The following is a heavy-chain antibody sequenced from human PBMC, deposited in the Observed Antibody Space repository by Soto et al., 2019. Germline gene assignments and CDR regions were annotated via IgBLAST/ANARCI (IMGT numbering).Heavy chain of an antibody. J-gene: IGHJ6*02. Sequence: QVQLVQSGAEVKKPGSSVKVSCKSSGGTFSNYGFSWVRQAPGQGLECMGVIVPIFGAEHPQKFQGRVTITADESTKTVFMELRGLRYEETAVDYCARGGSDYEGSGYYQGHVWGQGTTVTVSS. V-gene: IGHV1-69*12. CDR3: ARGGSDYEGSGYYQGHV. D-gene: IGHD3-22*01. CDR2: IVPIFGA. CDR1: GGTFSNYG.